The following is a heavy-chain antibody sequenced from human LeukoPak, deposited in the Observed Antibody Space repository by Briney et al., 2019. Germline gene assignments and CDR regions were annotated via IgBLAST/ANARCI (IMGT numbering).Heavy chain of an antibody. D-gene: IGHD3-3*01. CDR1: GGSISSSSYY. V-gene: IGHV4-39*01. CDR2: IYYSGST. Sequence: PSETLSLTCTVSGGSISSSSYYWGWIRQPPGKGLEWIGSIYYSGSTYCNPSLKSRVTISVDTSKNQFSLKLSSVTAEDTAVYYCADGNSIFGVVTPLMDVWGKGTTVTVSS. J-gene: IGHJ6*03. CDR3: ADGNSIFGVVTPLMDV.